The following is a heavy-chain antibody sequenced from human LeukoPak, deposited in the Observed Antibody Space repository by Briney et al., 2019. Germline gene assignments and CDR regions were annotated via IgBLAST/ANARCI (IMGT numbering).Heavy chain of an antibody. D-gene: IGHD6-19*01. V-gene: IGHV3-30*03. J-gene: IGHJ4*02. CDR1: GFTFSGYW. CDR2: ISYDGSNK. Sequence: GGSLRLSCAASGFTFSGYWMSWVRQAPGKGLEWVAVISYDGSNKYYADSVKGRFTISRDNSKNTLYLQMNSLRAEDTAVYYCARAEGSSGWTDFDYWGQGTLVTVSS. CDR3: ARAEGSSGWTDFDY.